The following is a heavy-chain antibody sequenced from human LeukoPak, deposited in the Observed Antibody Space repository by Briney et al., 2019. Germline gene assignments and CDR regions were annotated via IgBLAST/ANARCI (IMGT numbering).Heavy chain of an antibody. V-gene: IGHV4-61*02. J-gene: IGHJ4*02. CDR1: DASISTGSSY. CDR3: ARNGYGSGSSW. D-gene: IGHD3-10*01. CDR2: IRNSGST. Sequence: KASETLSLTCTVSDASISTGSSYWSWIRQPAGEGLEWIGRIRNSGSTNYNPSLNSRVTISVDTPKNQVSLKLTSVTAADTAVYYCARNGYGSGSSWWGQGTLVTVSS.